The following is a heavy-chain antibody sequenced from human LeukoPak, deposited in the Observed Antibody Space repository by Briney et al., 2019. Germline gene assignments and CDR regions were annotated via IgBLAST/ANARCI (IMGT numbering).Heavy chain of an antibody. V-gene: IGHV1-2*02. CDR2: INPNSGGT. D-gene: IGHD3-9*01. J-gene: IGHJ4*02. Sequence: ASVKVSCKASGYTFTGYYMHWVRQAPGQGLEWMGWINPNSGGTSYAQKFQGRVTMTRDMSTSTVYMELSSLRSEDTAVYYCARTIYDILTGYYYFDYWGQGTLVTVSS. CDR3: ARTIYDILTGYYYFDY. CDR1: GYTFTGYY.